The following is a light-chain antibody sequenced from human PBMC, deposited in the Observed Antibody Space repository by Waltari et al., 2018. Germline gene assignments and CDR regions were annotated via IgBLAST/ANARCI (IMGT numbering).Light chain of an antibody. J-gene: IGKJ1*01. V-gene: IGKV4-1*01. CDR3: QQYYSTPWT. CDR1: QSVLYSSNNKSY. Sequence: DIVLTQSPASLAVSLAERATLNCKYSQSVLYSSNNKSYLAWYQHNPGQPPQLLIYWASTRESGVPVRVSGSGSGSDFTLTIISLQAEDVAVYYCQQYYSTPWTFGQGTKVEI. CDR2: WAS.